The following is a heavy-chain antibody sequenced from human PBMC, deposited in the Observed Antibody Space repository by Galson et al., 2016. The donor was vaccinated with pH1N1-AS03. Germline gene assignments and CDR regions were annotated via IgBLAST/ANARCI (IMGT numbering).Heavy chain of an antibody. J-gene: IGHJ2*01. CDR3: ARDPRGPCTSSTCPTAYYFGMDV. Sequence: SVKVSCKASGYIFTGFYVHWVRQAPGQGLEWMGWINTDSGVTNYAQKFEAWVTMTRDTSVSTAYMELSRLKSDDTAVYYCARDPRGPCTSSTCPTAYYFGMDVWGRGTLVAVSS. CDR2: INTDSGVT. V-gene: IGHV1-2*04. CDR1: GYIFTGFY. D-gene: IGHD2-2*01.